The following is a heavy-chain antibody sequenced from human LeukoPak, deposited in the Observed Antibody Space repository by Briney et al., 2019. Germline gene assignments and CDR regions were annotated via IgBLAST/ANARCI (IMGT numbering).Heavy chain of an antibody. J-gene: IGHJ4*02. CDR2: ISGRSYSM. CDR3: AREKRRFDS. CDR1: GFSFNESY. Sequence: PGGSLRLSCGASGFSFNESYMTWIRQAPGKGLEWVAYISGRSYSMYYADSVKGRFTISRDNARNSLYLHMNSLRADDTAVYYCAREKRRFDSWGQGTLVTVSS. V-gene: IGHV3-11*01.